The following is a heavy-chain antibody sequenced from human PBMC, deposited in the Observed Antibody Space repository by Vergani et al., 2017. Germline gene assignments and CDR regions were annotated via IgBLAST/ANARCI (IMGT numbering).Heavy chain of an antibody. D-gene: IGHD2/OR15-2a*01. V-gene: IGHV1-18*01. CDR3: ARNKLEYHSPRWNY. CDR1: GYTFVNYG. CDR2: ISAQTGNT. Sequence: QIQLVQSGAEVKQPGASVKVSCKASGYTFVNYGISWVRQAPGQGLEWVGWISAQTGNTKSAQKLQGRVTMTTDTSTTTAYMELRSLRSDDTAVYYCARNKLEYHSPRWNYWGQGSLVIVSS. J-gene: IGHJ4*02.